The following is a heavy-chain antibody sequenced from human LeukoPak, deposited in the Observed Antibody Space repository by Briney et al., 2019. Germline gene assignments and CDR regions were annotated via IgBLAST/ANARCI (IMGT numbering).Heavy chain of an antibody. D-gene: IGHD4-23*01. CDR2: ISYDGSNK. V-gene: IGHV3-30-3*01. J-gene: IGHJ4*02. Sequence: GGSLRLSCAASGFTFSSYAMHWVRQAPGKGLEWVAVISYDGSNKYYADSVKGRFTISRDNSKNTLYLQMNSLRAKDTAVYYCARWDYGGNILHYWGQGTLVTVSS. CDR1: GFTFSSYA. CDR3: ARWDYGGNILHY.